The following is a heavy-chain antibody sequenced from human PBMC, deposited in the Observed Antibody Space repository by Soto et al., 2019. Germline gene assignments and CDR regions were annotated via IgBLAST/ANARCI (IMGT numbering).Heavy chain of an antibody. D-gene: IGHD3-22*01. V-gene: IGHV4-39*01. J-gene: IGHJ4*02. CDR3: SSQYYYDSGGYYSHFDY. CDR2: IYYSGST. CDR1: GGSISSSSYY. Sequence: SETLSLTCTVSGGSISSSSYYWGWIRQPPGKGLEWIGSIYYSGSTYYNPSLKSRVTISVDTSKNQFSLKLSSVTAADTAVYFCSSQYYYDSGGYYSHFDYWGQGTLVTVSS.